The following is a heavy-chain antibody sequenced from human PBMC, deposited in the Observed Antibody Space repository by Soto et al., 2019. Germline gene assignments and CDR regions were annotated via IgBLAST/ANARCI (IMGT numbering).Heavy chain of an antibody. CDR3: ARHPDCSGGSCQHPDNWFDP. CDR1: GGSISSSSYY. CDR2: IYYSGST. J-gene: IGHJ5*02. Sequence: PSETLSLTCTVSGGSISSSSYYWGWIRQPPGKGLEWIGSIYYSGSTYYNPSLKSRVTISVDTSKNQFSLKLSSVTAADTAVYYCARHPDCSGGSCQHPDNWFDPWGQGTLVTVSS. D-gene: IGHD2-15*01. V-gene: IGHV4-39*01.